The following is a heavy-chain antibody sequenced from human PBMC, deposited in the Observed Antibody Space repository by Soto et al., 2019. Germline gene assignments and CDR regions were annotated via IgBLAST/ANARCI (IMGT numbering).Heavy chain of an antibody. D-gene: IGHD6-19*01. CDR3: ARLHDDLGVWYYFDY. V-gene: IGHV4-39*01. Sequence: SETLSLTCTVSGGSISNSNYFWGWIRQPPGKGLEWIGSVFYSGSTYYTPSLKSRVTISVDTSKNQFSLKLSSVTAADTAVYYCARLHDDLGVWYYFDYRGQGTLVTVSS. CDR1: GGSISNSNYF. CDR2: VFYSGST. J-gene: IGHJ4*02.